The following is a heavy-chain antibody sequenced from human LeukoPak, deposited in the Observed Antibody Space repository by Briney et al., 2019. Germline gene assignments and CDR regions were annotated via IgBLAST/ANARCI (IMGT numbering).Heavy chain of an antibody. CDR2: IRLDEVNE. CDR1: GFIFGHFG. J-gene: IGHJ6*03. V-gene: IGHV3-30*02. D-gene: IGHD6-25*01. CDR3: AKDRLASSGYYYMDV. Sequence: GGSLRLSCEASGFIFGHFGMHWVRQTPGRGLEWMTFIRLDEVNEYYADSVRGRFTASRDNSKNTLYLQMNSLRAEDTAVYYCAKDRLASSGYYYMDVWGKGTTVTVSS.